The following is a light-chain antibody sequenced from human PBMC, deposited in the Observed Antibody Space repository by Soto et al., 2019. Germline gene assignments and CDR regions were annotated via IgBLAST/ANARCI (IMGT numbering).Light chain of an antibody. J-gene: IGKJ1*01. CDR1: QSISSY. CDR2: AAS. V-gene: IGKV1-39*01. Sequence: DIQMTQSPSSLSASVGDRVTITCRASQSISSYLNWYQQKPGKAPKLLIYAASSSKSGVPSRFSGSGSGTDFTLTTSSLQPEEFATYYCQHSYSPPCTFGQRNYVETK. CDR3: QHSYSPPCT.